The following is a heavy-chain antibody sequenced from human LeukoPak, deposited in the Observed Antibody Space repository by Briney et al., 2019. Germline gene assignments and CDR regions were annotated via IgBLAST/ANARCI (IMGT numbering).Heavy chain of an antibody. J-gene: IGHJ6*02. CDR3: AREDAMDYYYYHGMDV. CDR1: GFTFSSYW. D-gene: IGHD2-2*01. V-gene: IGHV3-7*01. CDR2: IKQDGSEK. Sequence: GGSLRLSCAASGFTFSSYWMSWVRQAPGKGLEWVANIKQDGSEKYYVDSVKGRFTISRDNAKNSLYLQMNSLRAEDTAVYYCAREDAMDYYYYHGMDVWGQGTTVTVSS.